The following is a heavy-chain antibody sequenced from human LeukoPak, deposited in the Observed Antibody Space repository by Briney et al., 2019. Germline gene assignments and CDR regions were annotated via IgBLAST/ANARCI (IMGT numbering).Heavy chain of an antibody. Sequence: PGGSLRLSCAASGFTFSSYSMNWVRQAPGKGLEWVSSISSSSSYIYYADSVKGRFTISRDNSKNTLYLQMNSLRAEDTAVYYCARGDTAMAPLGYWGQGTLVTVSS. D-gene: IGHD5-18*01. V-gene: IGHV3-21*01. CDR3: ARGDTAMAPLGY. CDR2: ISSSSSYI. CDR1: GFTFSSYS. J-gene: IGHJ4*02.